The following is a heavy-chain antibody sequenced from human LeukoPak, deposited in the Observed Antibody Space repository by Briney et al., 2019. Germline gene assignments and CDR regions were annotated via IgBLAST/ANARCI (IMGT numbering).Heavy chain of an antibody. CDR3: ARDPNLRGSNYDGP. Sequence: ASVKVSCKASVGTFSSYAISWVRQAPGQALEWMGRIIPILGIANYAQKFQGRVTITAEKSTSTAYMELSSLRSEDTAVYYCARDPNLRGSNYDGPWGQGTLVTVSS. CDR1: VGTFSSYA. D-gene: IGHD1-26*01. J-gene: IGHJ5*02. CDR2: IIPILGIA. V-gene: IGHV1-69*04.